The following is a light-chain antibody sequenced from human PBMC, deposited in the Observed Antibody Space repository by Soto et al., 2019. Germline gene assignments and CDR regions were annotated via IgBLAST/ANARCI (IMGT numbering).Light chain of an antibody. CDR2: GAS. J-gene: IGKJ2*01. V-gene: IGKV3-20*01. Sequence: EIVLTQSPGTLSLSPGERATLSCRASQSVSSSYLAWYQQKPGQAPRLLIHGASSRATGIADRFSGSGSGTEFPLTISRLEPEDFAGYYCQQYGSSPRYTFGQGTKLEI. CDR3: QQYGSSPRYT. CDR1: QSVSSSY.